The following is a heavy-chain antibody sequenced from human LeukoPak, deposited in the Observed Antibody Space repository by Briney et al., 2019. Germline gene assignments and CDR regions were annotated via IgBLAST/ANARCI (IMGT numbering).Heavy chain of an antibody. D-gene: IGHD6-19*01. CDR1: GGSISSYY. CDR3: ARGKQWLVHPYYMDV. Sequence: SETLSLTCTVSGGSISSYYWSWIRQPPGKGLEWIGYPYYSGSTNYNPSLKSRVTISVDTSKNQFSLKLSSVTAADTAVYYCARGKQWLVHPYYMDVWGKGTTVTVSS. V-gene: IGHV4-59*01. J-gene: IGHJ6*03. CDR2: PYYSGST.